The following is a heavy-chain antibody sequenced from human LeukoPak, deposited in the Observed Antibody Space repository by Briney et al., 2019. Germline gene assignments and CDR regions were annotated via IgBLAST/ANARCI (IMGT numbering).Heavy chain of an antibody. CDR1: GYTFSKYG. V-gene: IGHV1-18*01. D-gene: IGHD1-26*01. J-gene: IGHJ3*02. CDR3: ARDNSGHRAGAFDI. CDR2: TSTYNGNT. Sequence: ASVNVSCKASGYTFSKYGVTRVRQVPGQRLEWMGWTSTYNGNTNYAQRLKGRVTMTTDTSTTTGYMELRSLRSDDTAVYYCARDNSGHRAGAFDIWGQGTIVTVSS.